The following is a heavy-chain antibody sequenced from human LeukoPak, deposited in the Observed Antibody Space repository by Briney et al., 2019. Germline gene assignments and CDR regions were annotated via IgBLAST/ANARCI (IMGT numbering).Heavy chain of an antibody. V-gene: IGHV3-7*01. CDR2: IKQDGSEK. Sequence: GGSLRLSCAASGLTFSSYWMSWVRQAPGKGLEWVANIKQDGSEKYYVDSVKGRFTISRDNAKNSLYLQMNSLRAEDTAVYYCAREGSSGAFDIWGQGTMVTVSS. D-gene: IGHD6-13*01. CDR3: AREGSSGAFDI. J-gene: IGHJ3*02. CDR1: GLTFSSYW.